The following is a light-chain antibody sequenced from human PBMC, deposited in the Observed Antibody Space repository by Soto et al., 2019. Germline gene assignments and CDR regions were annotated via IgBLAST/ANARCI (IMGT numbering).Light chain of an antibody. CDR2: DVS. CDR3: SSYTSSSPYSV. Sequence: QSALTQPASVSGSPGQSITISCTGTSSDVGGYNYVSWYQQHPGKAPKLMIYDVSNRPSGVSNRFSGSKSGNTASLTISGLQAEDEADSYCSSYTSSSPYSVFGTGTQVTVL. J-gene: IGLJ1*01. V-gene: IGLV2-14*01. CDR1: SSDVGGYNY.